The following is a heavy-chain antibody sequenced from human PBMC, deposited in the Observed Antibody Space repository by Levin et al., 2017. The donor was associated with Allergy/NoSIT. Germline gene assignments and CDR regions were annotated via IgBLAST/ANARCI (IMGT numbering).Heavy chain of an antibody. V-gene: IGHV4-59*01. CDR1: GGSISSYY. CDR2: IYYSGST. J-gene: IGHJ6*02. Sequence: SQTLSLTCTVSGGSISSYYWSWLRQPPGKGLEWIGYIYYSGSTNYNPSLKSRVTISVDTSKNQFSLKLTSVTAADTAVYYCARDSGSYYGMDVWGQGTTVTVSS. D-gene: IGHD3-10*01. CDR3: ARDSGSYYGMDV.